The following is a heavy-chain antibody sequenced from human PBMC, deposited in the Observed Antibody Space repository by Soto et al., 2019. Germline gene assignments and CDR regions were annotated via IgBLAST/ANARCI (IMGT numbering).Heavy chain of an antibody. J-gene: IGHJ6*02. CDR3: ATGLVYHYYGSGSYYNNNYYYYGMDV. V-gene: IGHV5-51*01. D-gene: IGHD3-10*01. Sequence: PGESLKISCKGSGYSFTSYWIGWVRQMPGKGLEWMGIIYPGDSDTRYSPSFQGQVTISADKSISTAYLQWSSLKASDTAMYYCATGLVYHYYGSGSYYNNNYYYYGMDVWGQGTTVTISS. CDR2: IYPGDSDT. CDR1: GYSFTSYW.